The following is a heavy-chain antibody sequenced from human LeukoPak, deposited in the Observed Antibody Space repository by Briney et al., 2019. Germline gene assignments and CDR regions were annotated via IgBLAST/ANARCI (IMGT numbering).Heavy chain of an antibody. CDR2: IYTSGST. D-gene: IGHD3-9*01. J-gene: IGHJ4*02. Sequence: SETLSLTCTVSGGSISSYYWSWIRRAAGKGLEWIGRIYTSGSTNYNPSLKSRVTMSVDTSKNQFSLKLSSVTAADTAVYYCARISYILTGYDYWGQGSLVTVSS. V-gene: IGHV4-4*07. CDR1: GGSISSYY. CDR3: ARISYILTGYDY.